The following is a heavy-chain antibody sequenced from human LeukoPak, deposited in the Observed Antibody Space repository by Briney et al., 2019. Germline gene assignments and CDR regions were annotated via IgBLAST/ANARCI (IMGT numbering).Heavy chain of an antibody. J-gene: IGHJ4*02. CDR3: ARPTFGGVIVIDRSFDY. D-gene: IGHD3-16*02. V-gene: IGHV1-2*02. CDR2: INPNSGGT. Sequence: ASVKVSCKASGYTFTGYYMHWVRQAPGQGLEWMGWINPNSGGTNYAQKFQGRVTKTRDTSISTAYMELSRLRSDDTAVYYCARPTFGGVIVIDRSFDYWGQGTLVTVSS. CDR1: GYTFTGYY.